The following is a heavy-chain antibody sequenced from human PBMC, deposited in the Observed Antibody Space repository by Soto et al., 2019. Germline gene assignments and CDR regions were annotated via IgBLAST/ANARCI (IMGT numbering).Heavy chain of an antibody. V-gene: IGHV1-3*01. CDR2: INAGNGNT. Sequence: QVQLVQSGAEVKKPGASVKVSCKASGYTFSSYAMHWVRQAPGQRLEWMGWINAGNGNTKYSQKFQGRVTITRDTSASTAYMELSSLRSEDTAVDYCARGQTYYYGSGSSGWFDPWGQGTLVTVSS. D-gene: IGHD3-10*01. CDR3: ARGQTYYYGSGSSGWFDP. J-gene: IGHJ5*02. CDR1: GYTFSSYA.